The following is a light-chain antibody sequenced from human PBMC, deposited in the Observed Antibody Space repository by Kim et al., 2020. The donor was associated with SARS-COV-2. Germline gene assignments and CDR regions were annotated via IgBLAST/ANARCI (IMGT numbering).Light chain of an antibody. CDR3: SSYSSSSAWV. CDR1: SSDVGGYNY. J-gene: IGLJ3*02. V-gene: IGLV2-14*03. Sequence: QSALTQPASVSGSPEQSITISCTGTSSDVGGYNYVSWYQQHPGRAPKLMIYDVTKRPSGVSNRFSGSKSGNTASLTISGLQAEAEADYYCSSYSSSSAWVFGGGAKLTVL. CDR2: DVT.